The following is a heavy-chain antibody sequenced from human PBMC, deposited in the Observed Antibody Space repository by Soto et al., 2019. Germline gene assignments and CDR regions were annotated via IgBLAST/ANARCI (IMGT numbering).Heavy chain of an antibody. Sequence: SETLSLTCAVSGGSISSSNWWSWVRQPPGKGLEWIGAIYHSGSTNYNPSLKSRVTISVDKSKNQFSLKLSSVTAADTAVYYCARHTGYSSGWYMGTDGLDAWGQGTLVTVSS. J-gene: IGHJ5*02. CDR3: ARHTGYSSGWYMGTDGLDA. CDR2: IYHSGST. V-gene: IGHV4-4*02. CDR1: GGSISSSNW. D-gene: IGHD6-19*01.